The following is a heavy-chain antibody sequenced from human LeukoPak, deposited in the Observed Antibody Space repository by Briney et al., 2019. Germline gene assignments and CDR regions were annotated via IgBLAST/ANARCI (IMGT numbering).Heavy chain of an antibody. CDR2: FDPEDGET. CDR3: ATVVGSAWFDP. J-gene: IGHJ5*02. V-gene: IGHV1-24*01. Sequence: GASVKVSCKVSGYTLTELSMHWVRQAPGKGLEWMGGFDPEDGETIYAQKFQGRVTITEDTSTDTAYMELSSLRSEDTAVYYCATVVGSAWFDPWGQGTLVTVSS. D-gene: IGHD3-10*01. CDR1: GYTLTELS.